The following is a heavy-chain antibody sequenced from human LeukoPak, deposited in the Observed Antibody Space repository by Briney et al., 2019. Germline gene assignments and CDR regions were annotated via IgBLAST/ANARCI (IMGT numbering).Heavy chain of an antibody. CDR2: ISGNGVTT. D-gene: IGHD4-17*01. Sequence: PGGSLRLSCAASGFTFINYAMTWVRQAPGKGLEWVSGISGNGVTTYYADSVKGRFTISRDNSRNTLYLQMNSLRAEDTAVYYCAIKNPSTETSPPWGQGTLVTVSS. V-gene: IGHV3-23*01. CDR3: AIKNPSTETSPP. J-gene: IGHJ5*02. CDR1: GFTFINYA.